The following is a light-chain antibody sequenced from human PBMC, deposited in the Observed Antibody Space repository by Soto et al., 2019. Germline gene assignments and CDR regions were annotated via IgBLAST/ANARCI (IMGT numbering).Light chain of an antibody. CDR3: MQGTHWPRT. CDR1: QSLVYSDGNTY. J-gene: IGKJ1*01. V-gene: IGKV2-30*01. Sequence: DVVMTQAPLSLPVTLGQPASISCRASQSLVYSDGNTYLHWFQQRPGQSPRRLIYKVSNRDSGVPDRFRGSGSGTDFSLKISRVEAEDVGLYYCMQGTHWPRTFGQGTKVEIK. CDR2: KVS.